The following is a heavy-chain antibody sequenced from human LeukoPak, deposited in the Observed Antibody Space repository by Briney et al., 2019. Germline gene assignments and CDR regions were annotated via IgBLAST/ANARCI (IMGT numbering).Heavy chain of an antibody. CDR1: GFTFSSYG. J-gene: IGHJ4*02. CDR2: IWYDGSNK. D-gene: IGHD1-26*01. Sequence: GGSLRLSCAASGFTFSSYGVHWVRQAPGRGLEWVAVIWYDGSNKYYADSVKGRFTISRDNSKNTLYLQMNSLRAEDTAVYYCARDPRIEWELYFDYWGQGTLVTVSS. CDR3: ARDPRIEWELYFDY. V-gene: IGHV3-33*01.